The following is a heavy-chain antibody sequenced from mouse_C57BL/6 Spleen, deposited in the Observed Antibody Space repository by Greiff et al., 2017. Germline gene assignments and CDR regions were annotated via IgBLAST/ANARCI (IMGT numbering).Heavy chain of an antibody. CDR2: ISYDGSN. CDR1: GYSITSGYY. V-gene: IGHV3-6*01. CDR3: ARLFDY. J-gene: IGHJ2*01. Sequence: EVQLQESGPGLVKPSQSLSLTCSVTGYSITSGYYWNWIRQFPGNKLEWMGYISYDGSNNYNPSLKNRISITRDTSKNQFFLKLSSVTTEDTTTYYCARLFDYWGQGTTLTVSS.